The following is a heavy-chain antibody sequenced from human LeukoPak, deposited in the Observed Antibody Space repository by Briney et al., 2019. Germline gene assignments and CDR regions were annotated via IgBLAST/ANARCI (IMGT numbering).Heavy chain of an antibody. Sequence: GGSLRLSCAASGFTFSSYGMHWVRQAPGKGLQWVASIWFDGSNKHYADFVKGRFTISRDNSNNTLYLDMIGLRAEDSAVFYCAREGGGLCSGFSCPGVDYWGQGTLVIVSS. CDR3: AREGGGLCSGFSCPGVDY. D-gene: IGHD2-15*01. CDR1: GFTFSSYG. J-gene: IGHJ4*02. CDR2: IWFDGSNK. V-gene: IGHV3-33*01.